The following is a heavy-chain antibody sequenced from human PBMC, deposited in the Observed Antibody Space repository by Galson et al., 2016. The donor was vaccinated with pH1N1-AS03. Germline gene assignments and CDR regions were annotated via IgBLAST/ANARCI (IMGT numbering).Heavy chain of an antibody. D-gene: IGHD2-2*01. CDR3: ARDPRGPCTSSTCPTAYYFGMDV. V-gene: IGHV1-2*04. CDR2: INPKSGIT. Sequence: SVKVSCKASGYTFTGFSINWVRPAPGQGLELMGWINPKSGITNYAQKFQAWVNMTRDTSSNTAYMELSGLKSDATAVYYCARDPRGPCTSSTCPTAYYFGMDVWGQGTTVIVSS. CDR1: GYTFTGFS. J-gene: IGHJ6*02.